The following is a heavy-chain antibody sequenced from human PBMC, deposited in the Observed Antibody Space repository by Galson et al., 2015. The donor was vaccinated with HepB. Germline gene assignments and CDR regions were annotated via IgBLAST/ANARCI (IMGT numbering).Heavy chain of an antibody. CDR3: AGARVGAGGRSSYFDR. CDR2: IYYSGNT. CDR1: GGSISSSNW. J-gene: IGHJ4*02. V-gene: IGHV4-4*02. D-gene: IGHD1-26*01. Sequence: SETLPLTCAVSGGSISSSNWWSWVRQPPGKGLEWIGYIYYSGNTDCNPSLKSRVTISVGTSKNQFSLNLSSVTAADTAIYYCAGARVGAGGRSSYFDRWGQGIRVTVSS.